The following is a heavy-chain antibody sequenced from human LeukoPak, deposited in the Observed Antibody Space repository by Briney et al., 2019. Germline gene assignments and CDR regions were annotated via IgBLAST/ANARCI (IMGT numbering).Heavy chain of an antibody. J-gene: IGHJ6*02. D-gene: IGHD6-13*01. CDR3: AKAIAAPVWYFDL. Sequence: GGSLRLSCAASRFTFSSYAMSWVRQAPGKGLEWVSTISGRGDSTYYADSVKGRFTISRDNSRNTLYLQMNTLRAEDTAVYYCAKAIAAPVWYFDLWGQGTTVTVSS. CDR1: RFTFSSYA. V-gene: IGHV3-23*01. CDR2: ISGRGDST.